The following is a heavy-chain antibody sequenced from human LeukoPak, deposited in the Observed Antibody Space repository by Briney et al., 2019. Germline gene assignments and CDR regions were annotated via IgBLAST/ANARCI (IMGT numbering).Heavy chain of an antibody. Sequence: SETLFLTCTVSGGSISSYYWSWIRQPPGKGLEWIGYIYYSGSTNYNPSLKSRVTISVDTSKNQFSLKLSSVTAADTAVYYCARVLGWYVYGMDVWGQGTTVTVSS. V-gene: IGHV4-59*01. CDR1: GGSISSYY. CDR3: ARVLGWYVYGMDV. CDR2: IYYSGST. J-gene: IGHJ6*02. D-gene: IGHD6-19*01.